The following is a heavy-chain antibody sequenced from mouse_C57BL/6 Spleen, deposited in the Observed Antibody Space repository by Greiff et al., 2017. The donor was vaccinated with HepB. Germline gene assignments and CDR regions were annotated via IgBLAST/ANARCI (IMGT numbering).Heavy chain of an antibody. CDR1: GFTFSDYG. CDR3: AKLGPGYFDY. V-gene: IGHV5-17*01. CDR2: ISSGSSTI. J-gene: IGHJ2*01. D-gene: IGHD4-1*01. Sequence: EVNVVESGGGLVKPGGSLKLSCAASGFTFSDYGMHWVRQAPEKGLEWVAYISSGSSTIYYADTVKGRFTISRDNAKNTLFLQMTSLRSEDTAMYYCAKLGPGYFDYWGQGTTLTVSS.